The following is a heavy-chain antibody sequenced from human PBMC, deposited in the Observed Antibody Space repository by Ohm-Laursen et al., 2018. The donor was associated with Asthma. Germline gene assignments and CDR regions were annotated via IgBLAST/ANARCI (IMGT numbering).Heavy chain of an antibody. Sequence: SETLSLTCTVSGGSISSGGYYWSWIRQHPGKGLEWIGYIYYSGSTYYNPSLKSRVTISVDTSKNQFSLKLSSVTAADTAVYYCARVNGDYYGSGSQPLYYYYGMDVWGQGTTVTVSS. CDR3: ARVNGDYYGSGSQPLYYYYGMDV. CDR2: IYYSGST. V-gene: IGHV4-31*03. CDR1: GGSISSGGYY. J-gene: IGHJ6*02. D-gene: IGHD3-10*01.